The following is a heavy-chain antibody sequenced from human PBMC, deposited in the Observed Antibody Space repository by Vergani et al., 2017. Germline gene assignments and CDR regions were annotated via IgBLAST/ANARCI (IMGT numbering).Heavy chain of an antibody. CDR2: IIPIFGTA. CDR1: GGTFSSYA. CDR3: AADPVVLYNWKGTRFDY. V-gene: IGHV1-69*06. D-gene: IGHD1-20*01. J-gene: IGHJ4*02. Sequence: QVQLVQSGAEVKKPGASVKVSCKASGGTFSSYAISWVRQAPGQGLEWMGGIIPIFGTANYAQKFQGRVTITADKSTSTAYMELSSLRSEDTAVYYCAADPVVLYNWKGTRFDYWGQGTLVTVSS.